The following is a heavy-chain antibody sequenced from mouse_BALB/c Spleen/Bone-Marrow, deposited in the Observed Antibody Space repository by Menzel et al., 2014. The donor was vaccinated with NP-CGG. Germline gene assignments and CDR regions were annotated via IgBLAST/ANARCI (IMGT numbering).Heavy chain of an antibody. Sequence: LQQSGAELVRPGVSVKISCKGSGYTFTDYAMHWVKQSYAKSLEWIGVISTYYGDASYNQKFKGKATMTVDKSSSTAYMELARLTSEDSAIYYCARSGKVRNAMDYWGQGTSVTVSS. CDR3: ARSGKVRNAMDY. V-gene: IGHV1S137*01. CDR1: GYTFTDYA. D-gene: IGHD2-14*01. CDR2: ISTYYGDA. J-gene: IGHJ4*01.